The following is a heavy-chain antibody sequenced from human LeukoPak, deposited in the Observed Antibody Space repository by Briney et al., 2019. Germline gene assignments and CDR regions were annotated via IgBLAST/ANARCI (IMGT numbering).Heavy chain of an antibody. CDR2: INNDGSDI. J-gene: IGHJ3*01. Sequence: GGSLRLSCAASGFRFSSYWIHWVRQAPGKGLVWVSRINNDGSDIIYADSVKGRFAMSRDNAENTLFLQMSGLRTEDTALYYCARGGGSHAFDLWGQGTIVTVSS. V-gene: IGHV3-74*01. CDR3: ARGGGSHAFDL. CDR1: GFRFSSYW. D-gene: IGHD6-25*01.